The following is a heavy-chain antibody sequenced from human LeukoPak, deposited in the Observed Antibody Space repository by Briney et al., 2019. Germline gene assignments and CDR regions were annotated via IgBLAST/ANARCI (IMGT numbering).Heavy chain of an antibody. CDR3: ARDRDYYGSGSSFDP. CDR2: INSDGSST. V-gene: IGHV3-74*01. D-gene: IGHD3-10*01. J-gene: IGHJ5*02. Sequence: GGSLRLSCAASGFTFSSYWMHWVRQAPGKGLAWVSRINSDGSSTSYADSVKGRFTISRDNAKNTLYLQMNSLRAEDTAVYYCARDRDYYGSGSSFDPWGQGTLVTVSS. CDR1: GFTFSSYW.